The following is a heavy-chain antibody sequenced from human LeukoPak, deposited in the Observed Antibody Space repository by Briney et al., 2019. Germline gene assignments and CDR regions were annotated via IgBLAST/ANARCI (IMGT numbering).Heavy chain of an antibody. CDR1: GYTFTSYG. CDR2: ISAYNGNT. D-gene: IGHD4-17*01. Sequence: ASVKVSCKASGYTFTSYGISWVRQAPGQGLEWMGWISAYNGNTNYAQKLQGRVTMTTDTSTSTAYMELRSLRSDDTAVYYCARDRKTRPVSTVTPFDYWGQGTLVTVSS. V-gene: IGHV1-18*01. CDR3: ARDRKTRPVSTVTPFDY. J-gene: IGHJ4*02.